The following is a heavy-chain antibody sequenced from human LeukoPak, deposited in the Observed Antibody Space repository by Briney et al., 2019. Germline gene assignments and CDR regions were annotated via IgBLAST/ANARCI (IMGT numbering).Heavy chain of an antibody. D-gene: IGHD4/OR15-4a*01. Sequence: GGSLRLSCAASGFIFYNFAIHWVSQAPGRGQERVSIVSFDGTNNFYGDSVKGRFNVSRDNSNNTVYLHMNSLRPADTAVYFCASDRNVVGADFDSWGQGTLVTVSS. CDR1: GFIFYNFA. V-gene: IGHV3-30*04. CDR3: ASDRNVVGADFDS. J-gene: IGHJ5*01. CDR2: VSFDGTNN.